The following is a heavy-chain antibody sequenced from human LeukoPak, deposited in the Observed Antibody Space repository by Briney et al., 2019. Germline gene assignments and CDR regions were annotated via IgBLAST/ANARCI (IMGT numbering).Heavy chain of an antibody. CDR3: VREDTPATANY. CDR2: ISGGGDIT. CDR1: GFNFANHA. Sequence: GGSLRLSCAASGFNFANHAMSWVRQTAGKGLEWVSAISGGGDITYYADSVKGRFTISRDNSKDTLSLQMHSLRPGDTAVYYCVREDTPATANYWGQGTLVTISS. D-gene: IGHD2-21*02. J-gene: IGHJ4*02. V-gene: IGHV3-23*01.